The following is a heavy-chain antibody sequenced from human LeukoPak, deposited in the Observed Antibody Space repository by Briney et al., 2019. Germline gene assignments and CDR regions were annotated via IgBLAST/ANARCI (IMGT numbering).Heavy chain of an antibody. CDR3: ARVGYYGSGNYPD. CDR1: GFTFSSYG. D-gene: IGHD3-10*01. CDR2: ISGSGGST. V-gene: IGHV3-23*01. Sequence: GGTLRLSCAASGFTFSSYGMSWVRQAPGKGLEWVSAISGSGGSTYYADSVKGRFTISRDNSKNTLYLQMNSLRAEDTAVFYCARVGYYGSGNYPDWGQGTLVTVSS. J-gene: IGHJ4*02.